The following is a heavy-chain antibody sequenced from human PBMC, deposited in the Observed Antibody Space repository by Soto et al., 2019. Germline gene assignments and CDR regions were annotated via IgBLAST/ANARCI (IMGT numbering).Heavy chain of an antibody. CDR3: AKENGYSSSWFEFDY. Sequence: EVQLLESGGGLVQPGGYLRLSCAASGLTFSSYAMSWVRQAPGKGLEWVSAISGSGGSTYYADSVKGQFTISRDNYKNTLYLQMNSLRAEDTAVYYCAKENGYSSSWFEFDYWGQGTLVTVSS. CDR1: GLTFSSYA. D-gene: IGHD6-13*01. V-gene: IGHV3-23*01. CDR2: ISGSGGST. J-gene: IGHJ4*02.